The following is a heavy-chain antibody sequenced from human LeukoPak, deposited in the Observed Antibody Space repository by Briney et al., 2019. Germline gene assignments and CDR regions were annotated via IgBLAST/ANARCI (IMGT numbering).Heavy chain of an antibody. Sequence: ASVKVSCKASGYTFTSYGISWVRQAPGQGLEWMGWISAYNGNTNYAQKLQGRVTMTTDTSTSTAYMELRSLRSDDTAVYYCARDRRTQWEPDSFDYWGQGTLVTVSS. CDR3: ARDRRTQWEPDSFDY. CDR1: GYTFTSYG. V-gene: IGHV1-18*01. D-gene: IGHD1-26*01. CDR2: ISAYNGNT. J-gene: IGHJ4*02.